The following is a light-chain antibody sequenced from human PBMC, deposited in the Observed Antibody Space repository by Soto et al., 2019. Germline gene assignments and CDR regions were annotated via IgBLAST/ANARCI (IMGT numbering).Light chain of an antibody. J-gene: IGLJ1*01. CDR3: QSHDSSLRGSV. CDR1: SSNIGAGYD. Sequence: QSVLTQPPSVSGAPGQRVTISCTGSSSNIGAGYDVHWYQQLPGTAPKLLIYGNSNRPSGVPDRFSGSKSGTSASLAITGLQAEDEADYYCQSHDSSLRGSVFGTGTKVTV. CDR2: GNS. V-gene: IGLV1-40*01.